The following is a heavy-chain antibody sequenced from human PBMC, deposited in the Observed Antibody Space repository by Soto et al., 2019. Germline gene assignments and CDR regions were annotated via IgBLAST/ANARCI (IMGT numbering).Heavy chain of an antibody. CDR3: AKDSRGYYDSSGYYYFDY. CDR1: GFTFSSYG. Sequence: PGGSLRLSCAASGFTFSSYGMHWVRQAPGKGLEWVAVISYDGSNKYYADSVEGRFTISRDNSKNTLYLQMNSLRVEDTAVYFCAKDSRGYYDSSGYYYFDYWGQGTLVTVSS. D-gene: IGHD3-22*01. V-gene: IGHV3-30*18. CDR2: ISYDGSNK. J-gene: IGHJ4*02.